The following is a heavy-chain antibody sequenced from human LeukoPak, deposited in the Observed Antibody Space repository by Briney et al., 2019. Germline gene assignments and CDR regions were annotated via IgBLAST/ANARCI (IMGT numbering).Heavy chain of an antibody. V-gene: IGHV3-21*01. CDR3: VREQQTMALG. Sequence: PGGSLRLSCADSGFTFSTYNMKWVRQAPGKVLEWVSFISSSSTYIYYADSVKGRFTISRDDAKDSLYLQMNSLRVEDTAVYYCVREQQTMALGWGQGTLVTVSS. D-gene: IGHD3-10*01. J-gene: IGHJ1*01. CDR1: GFTFSTYN. CDR2: ISSSSTYI.